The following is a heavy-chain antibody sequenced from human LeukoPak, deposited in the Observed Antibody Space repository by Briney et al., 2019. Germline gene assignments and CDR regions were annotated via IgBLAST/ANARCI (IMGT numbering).Heavy chain of an antibody. D-gene: IGHD1-26*01. V-gene: IGHV3-21*01. Sequence: PGGSLRLSCAASGFTFSSYSMNWVRQAPGKGLEWVSSISSSSSYIYYADSVKGRFTISRDNAKNSLYLQMNSLRAEDTAVYYCARDRTPRELPDYWGQGTLVTVSS. CDR3: ARDRTPRELPDY. CDR2: ISSSSSYI. CDR1: GFTFSSYS. J-gene: IGHJ4*02.